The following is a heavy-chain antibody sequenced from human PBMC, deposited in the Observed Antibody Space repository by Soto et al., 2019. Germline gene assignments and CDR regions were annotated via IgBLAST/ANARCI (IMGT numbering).Heavy chain of an antibody. D-gene: IGHD3-22*01. CDR2: IWYDGSNK. V-gene: IGHV3-33*01. CDR3: ARDYDSSGYPRYYFDY. J-gene: IGHJ4*02. CDR1: GFTFSSYG. Sequence: GGSLRLSCAASGFTFSSYGIHWVRQAPGKGLEWVAVIWYDGSNKYYADSVKGRFTISRDNSKNTLYLQMNSLRAEDTAVYYCARDYDSSGYPRYYFDYWGQGTLVTV.